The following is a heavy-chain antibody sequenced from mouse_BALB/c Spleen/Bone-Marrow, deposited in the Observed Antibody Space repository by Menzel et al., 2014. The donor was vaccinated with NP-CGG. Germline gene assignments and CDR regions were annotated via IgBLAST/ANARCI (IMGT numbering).Heavy chain of an antibody. J-gene: IGHJ2*01. CDR2: IDPANGNT. CDR1: GFNIKDTY. Sequence: VQLQQSGAELVKPGASVKLSCTAYGFNIKDTYMHWVKQRPEQGLEWIGRIDPANGNTKYDPKFQGKATITADTSSNTAYLQLSSLASEDTAVYYCASYDYGYYFDYWGQGTTLTVSS. D-gene: IGHD2-4*01. V-gene: IGHV14-3*02. CDR3: ASYDYGYYFDY.